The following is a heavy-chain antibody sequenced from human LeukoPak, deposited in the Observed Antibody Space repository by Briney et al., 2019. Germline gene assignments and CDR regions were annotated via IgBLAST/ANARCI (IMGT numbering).Heavy chain of an antibody. J-gene: IGHJ3*02. CDR3: ASRGPGAFGRAFDI. CDR1: GFTVSSNY. D-gene: IGHD1-26*01. V-gene: IGHV3-66*01. CDR2: IYSGGST. Sequence: GRSLRLSCAASGFTVSSNYMSWVRQAPGKGLEWVSVIYSGGSTYYADSVKGRFTISRDNSKNTLYLQMNSLRAEDTAVYYCASRGPGAFGRAFDIWGQGTMVTVSS.